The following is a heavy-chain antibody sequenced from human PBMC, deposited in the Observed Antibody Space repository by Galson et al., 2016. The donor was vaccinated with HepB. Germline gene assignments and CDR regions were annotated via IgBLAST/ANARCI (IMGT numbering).Heavy chain of an antibody. Sequence: PLSLTCTVSGGSISGGTYYWNWIRQHPGKGLEWIGYMYYTGTTYYNPSLKSRVTISEDTSKNQFSLRLRSVTAADTAVYFCARDYGDYTGDNWYFDLWGRGTLVTVSS. CDR2: MYYTGTT. J-gene: IGHJ2*01. CDR3: ARDYGDYTGDNWYFDL. D-gene: IGHD4-17*01. CDR1: GGSISGGTYY. V-gene: IGHV4-31*03.